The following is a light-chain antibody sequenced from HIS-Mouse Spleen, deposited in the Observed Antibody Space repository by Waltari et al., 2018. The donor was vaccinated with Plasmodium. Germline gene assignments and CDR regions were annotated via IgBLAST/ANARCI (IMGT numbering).Light chain of an antibody. Sequence: QSALTQPAPVSGSPGQSSTISCTGTSSAVGSYNLVPWYQQHPGKAPKLMIYEGSKRPSGVSNRFSGSKSGNTASLTISGLQAEDEADYYCCSYAGSSTFVVFGGGTKLTVL. CDR3: CSYAGSSTFVV. CDR2: EGS. V-gene: IGLV2-23*03. CDR1: SSAVGSYNL. J-gene: IGLJ2*01.